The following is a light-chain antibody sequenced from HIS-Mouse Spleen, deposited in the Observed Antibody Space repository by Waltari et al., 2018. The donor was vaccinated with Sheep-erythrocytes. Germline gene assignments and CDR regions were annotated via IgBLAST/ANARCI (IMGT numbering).Light chain of an antibody. V-gene: IGKV1D-13*01. CDR2: DAS. J-gene: IGKJ3*01. CDR3: QQFNNYPFT. CDR1: QGISSA. Sequence: AIQLTQSPSSLSASLGDRVTITCLASQGISSALAWYQQKPGKAPKLLIYDASSLESGVPSRFSGSGSGTDFTLTISSLQPEDFATYCCQQFNNYPFTFGPGTKVDIK.